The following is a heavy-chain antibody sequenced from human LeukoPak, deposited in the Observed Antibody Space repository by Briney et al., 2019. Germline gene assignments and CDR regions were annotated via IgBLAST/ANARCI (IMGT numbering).Heavy chain of an antibody. CDR3: AGIDYGDYVQH. Sequence: SETLSLTCTVSRGSISSYYWSWIRQPPGKGLEWIGYIYYSGSTNYNLSLKSRVTISVDTSKNQFSLKLRSVTAADTAVYYCAGIDYGDYVQHWGQGTLVTVSS. V-gene: IGHV4-59*01. J-gene: IGHJ1*01. CDR1: RGSISSYY. D-gene: IGHD4-17*01. CDR2: IYYSGST.